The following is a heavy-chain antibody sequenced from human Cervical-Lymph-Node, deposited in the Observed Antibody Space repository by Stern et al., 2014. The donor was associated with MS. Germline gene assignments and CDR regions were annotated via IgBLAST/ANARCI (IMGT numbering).Heavy chain of an antibody. CDR2: IRGYDGDT. CDR3: ARAYFDSYGLDV. D-gene: IGHD3-9*01. J-gene: IGHJ6*02. CDR1: SYTFSSYG. V-gene: IGHV1-18*04. Sequence: QMQLVQSGADVKKPGASVKVSCKASSYTFSSYGIAWVRQAPGQGLEWMGWIRGYDGDTNYAPKLQGRVTLTTDPSTRTAYMEIRSLRFDDTAVYYCARAYFDSYGLDVWGQGTTVTVSS.